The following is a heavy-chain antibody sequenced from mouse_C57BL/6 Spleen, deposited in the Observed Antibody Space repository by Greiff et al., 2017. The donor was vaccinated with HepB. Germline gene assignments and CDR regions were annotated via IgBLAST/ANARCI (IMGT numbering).Heavy chain of an antibody. V-gene: IGHV1-82*01. CDR3: ARTLFGNHYVFAY. J-gene: IGHJ3*01. CDR1: GYAFSSSW. CDR2: IYPGDGDT. Sequence: VQLQQSGPELVKPGASVKISCKASGYAFSSSWMNWVKQRPGKGLEWIGRIYPGDGDTNYNGKFKGKATLTADKSSSTAYMQLSSLTSEDSAVYCCARTLFGNHYVFAYWGQGTLVTVSA. D-gene: IGHD2-1*01.